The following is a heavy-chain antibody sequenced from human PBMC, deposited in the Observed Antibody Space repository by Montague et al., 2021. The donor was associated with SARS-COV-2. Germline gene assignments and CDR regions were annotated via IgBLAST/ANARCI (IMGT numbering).Heavy chain of an antibody. J-gene: IGHJ4*02. CDR1: GDSMNNYY. Sequence: SETLSLTCTVPGDSMNNYYWSWIRQPPGKGLEWIGYINYSGSTHYNPSLQSRVTLSKDTSKNQFSLRLTSVTAADTAMYFCARAPIYRSSWYAYLDYWGQGTLVTVSS. CDR3: ARAPIYRSSWYAYLDY. CDR2: INYSGST. V-gene: IGHV4-59*01. D-gene: IGHD6-13*01.